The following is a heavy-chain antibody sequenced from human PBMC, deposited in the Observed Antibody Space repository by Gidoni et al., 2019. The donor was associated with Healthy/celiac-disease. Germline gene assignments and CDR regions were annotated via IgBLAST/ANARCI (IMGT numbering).Heavy chain of an antibody. J-gene: IGHJ4*02. Sequence: QVQLVESGGGVVQPGRSLRLSCAASGFTFSSYAMHLVRQAPGKGLEWVAVISYDGSNKYYADSVKGRFTISRDNSKNTLYLQMNSLRAEDTAVYYCARDLGRVTTSKSLDYWGQGTLVTVSS. V-gene: IGHV3-30-3*01. D-gene: IGHD4-17*01. CDR2: ISYDGSNK. CDR3: ARDLGRVTTSKSLDY. CDR1: GFTFSSYA.